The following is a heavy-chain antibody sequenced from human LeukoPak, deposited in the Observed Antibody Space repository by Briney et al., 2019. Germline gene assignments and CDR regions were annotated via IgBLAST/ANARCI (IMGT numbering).Heavy chain of an antibody. CDR2: IYHSGST. J-gene: IGHJ6*02. D-gene: IGHD1-1*01. V-gene: IGHV4-30-2*01. CDR1: GGSISSGGYS. Sequence: PSETLSLTCAVSGGSISSGGYSWSWIRQPPGKGLEWIGYIYHSGSTYYNPSLKSRVTISVDRSKNQFSLKLSSVTAADTAVYYCDKGGGYNPERRRYYYYGMDVWGQGTTVTVSS. CDR3: DKGGGYNPERRRYYYYGMDV.